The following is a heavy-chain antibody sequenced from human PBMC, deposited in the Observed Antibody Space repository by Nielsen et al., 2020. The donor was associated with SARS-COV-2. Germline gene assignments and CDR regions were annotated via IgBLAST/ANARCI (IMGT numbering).Heavy chain of an antibody. Sequence: GESLKISCAASGFTFSSYSMNWVRQAPGKGLEWVSSISSSSSTIYYADSVKGRFTISRDNAKNSLYLQMNSLRAEDTAVYYCARDEYGAAAGTSYYYYYYMDVWGKGTTVTVSS. CDR1: GFTFSSYS. V-gene: IGHV3-48*04. J-gene: IGHJ6*03. CDR2: ISSSSSTI. D-gene: IGHD6-13*01. CDR3: ARDEYGAAAGTSYYYYYYMDV.